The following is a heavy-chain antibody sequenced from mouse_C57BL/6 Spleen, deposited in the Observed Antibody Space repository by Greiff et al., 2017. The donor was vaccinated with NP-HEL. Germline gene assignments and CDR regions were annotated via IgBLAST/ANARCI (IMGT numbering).Heavy chain of an antibody. D-gene: IGHD1-1*01. CDR2: ISDGGSYT. J-gene: IGHJ1*03. CDR1: GFTFSSYA. Sequence: VQLKESGGGLVKPGGSLKLSCAASGFTFSSYAMSWVRQTPEKRLEWVATISDGGSYTYYPDNVKGRFTIARDNAKNNLYLQMSHLKSEDTAMYDCARSHITTDWYFDVWGTGTTVTVSS. V-gene: IGHV5-4*01. CDR3: ARSHITTDWYFDV.